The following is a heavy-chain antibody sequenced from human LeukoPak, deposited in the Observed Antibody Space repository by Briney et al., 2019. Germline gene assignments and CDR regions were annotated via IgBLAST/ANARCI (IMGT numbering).Heavy chain of an antibody. CDR2: ISAYNGNT. D-gene: IGHD2-2*02. CDR1: GYTFTSYG. J-gene: IGHJ6*03. CDR3: ARIPIDYYYMDV. V-gene: IGHV1-18*01. Sequence: ASVKVSCKASGYTFTSYGVSWVRQAPGQGLEWMGWISAYNGNTNYAQKLQGRVTMTTDTSTSTAYMELRSLRSDDTAVYYCARIPIDYYYMDVWGKGTTVTVSS.